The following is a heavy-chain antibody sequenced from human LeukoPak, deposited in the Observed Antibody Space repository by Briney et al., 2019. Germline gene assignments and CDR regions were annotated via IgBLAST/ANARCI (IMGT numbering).Heavy chain of an antibody. J-gene: IGHJ5*02. CDR2: IYDSRDT. CDR1: GGSISFGDIF. D-gene: IGHD6-13*01. V-gene: IGHV4-31*03. CDR3: ARTVGSSSWLNLNWFDP. Sequence: SQTLTLTCTVSGGSISFGDIFWSWIRQHQGKGLEGQEWIGYIYDSRDTSYNGPLKSRVTISADTSKNQFSLKLSSVTAADTAVYYCARTVGSSSWLNLNWFDPWGQGTLVTVSS.